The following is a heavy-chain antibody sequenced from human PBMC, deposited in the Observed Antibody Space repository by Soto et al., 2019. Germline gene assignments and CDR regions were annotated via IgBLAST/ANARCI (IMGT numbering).Heavy chain of an antibody. D-gene: IGHD4-17*01. CDR3: AKDAVSGDGIWLLDS. J-gene: IGHJ4*02. CDR2: LLRSGSTT. V-gene: IGHV3-23*01. CDR1: GFTFSSYA. Sequence: GGSLRLSCAASGFTFSSYAMTWARQAPGKGLEWVSSLLRSGSTTYYADSVKGRFTISSDISANSLYLQMDSLRAEDTAVYYCAKDAVSGDGIWLLDSWGQGTVVTVSS.